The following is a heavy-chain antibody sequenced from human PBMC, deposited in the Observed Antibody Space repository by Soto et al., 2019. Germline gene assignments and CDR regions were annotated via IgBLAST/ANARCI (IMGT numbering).Heavy chain of an antibody. V-gene: IGHV2-5*02. CDR1: GFSLSTSGVG. CDR3: AHRLDPHLGGYYDSSGYLSYFDY. J-gene: IGHJ4*02. Sequence: QITLKESGPTLVKPTQTLTLTCTFSGFSLSTSGVGVGWIRQPPGKALEWLALIYWDDDKRYSPSLKSRLTITKDTSKNQVVLTMPTMDPVDTATYYCAHRLDPHLGGYYDSSGYLSYFDYWGQGTLVTVSS. CDR2: IYWDDDK. D-gene: IGHD3-22*01.